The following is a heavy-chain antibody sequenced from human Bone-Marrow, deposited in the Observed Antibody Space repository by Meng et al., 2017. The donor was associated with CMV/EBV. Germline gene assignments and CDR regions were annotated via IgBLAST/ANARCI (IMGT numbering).Heavy chain of an antibody. Sequence: GGSLRLSCAASGFTFSSYWMSWVRQAPGKGLEWVSYISSSSSTIYYADSVKGRFTISRDNAKNSLYLQMNSLRAEDTALYYCARAIVVVPAATVFGMDVWGQGTTVTVSS. CDR1: GFTFSSYW. CDR3: ARAIVVVPAATVFGMDV. V-gene: IGHV3-48*04. J-gene: IGHJ6*02. CDR2: ISSSSSTI. D-gene: IGHD2-2*01.